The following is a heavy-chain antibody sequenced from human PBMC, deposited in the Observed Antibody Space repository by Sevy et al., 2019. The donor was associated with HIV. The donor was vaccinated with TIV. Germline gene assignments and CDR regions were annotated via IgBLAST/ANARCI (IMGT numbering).Heavy chain of an antibody. CDR3: ARGDYMTTANFDY. D-gene: IGHD4-17*01. CDR2: IYYSGST. V-gene: IGHV4-31*03. CDR1: GGSISSGGYY. J-gene: IGHJ4*02. Sequence: SETLSLTCTVSGGSISSGGYYWSWIRQHPGKGLEWIGYIYYSGSTYYNPSLKSRVTISVDTSKNQFSLKLSSVTAADTALYYCARGDYMTTANFDYWGQGTLVTVSS.